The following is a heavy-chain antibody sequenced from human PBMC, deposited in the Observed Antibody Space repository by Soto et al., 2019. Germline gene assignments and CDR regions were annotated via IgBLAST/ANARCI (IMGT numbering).Heavy chain of an antibody. D-gene: IGHD6-19*01. J-gene: IGHJ4*02. CDR1: GGSISGSY. CDR2: AYYTGST. Sequence: SETLSLTCSVSGGSISGSYWSWIRQSPGKGLEWLGYAYYTGSTNYSPSLRSRVGISVDTSKNEFSLRLSSVTAEDTAVYFCARSVAVPGAHIDYWGQGTQVTVSS. V-gene: IGHV4-59*01. CDR3: ARSVAVPGAHIDY.